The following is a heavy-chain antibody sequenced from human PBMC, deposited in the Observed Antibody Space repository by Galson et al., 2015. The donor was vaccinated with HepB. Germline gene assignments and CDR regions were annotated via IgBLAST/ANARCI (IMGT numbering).Heavy chain of an antibody. V-gene: IGHV3-30*18. D-gene: IGHD2-2*02. CDR1: GFTFSSYG. Sequence: SLRLSCAASGFTFSSYGMHWVRQAPGKGLEWVAVISYDGSNKYYADSVKGRFTISRDNSKNTLYLQMNSLRAEDTAVYYCAKDGILQYQLLYSGAFDIWGQGTMVTVSS. CDR2: ISYDGSNK. J-gene: IGHJ3*02. CDR3: AKDGILQYQLLYSGAFDI.